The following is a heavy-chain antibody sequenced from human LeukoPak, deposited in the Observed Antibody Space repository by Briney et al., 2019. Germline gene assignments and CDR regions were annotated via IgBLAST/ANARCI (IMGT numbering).Heavy chain of an antibody. V-gene: IGHV3-74*01. CDR2: INGDGSNS. Sequence: PGGSLRLSCVASGFTFTTYWMHWVRQAPGKGLVWVSRINGDGSNSNYADSVKGRFTISRDNARNTLYLQMNSLRAEDTAVYYCARDTPVVVPSYFDYWGQGTLVTVSS. CDR3: ARDTPVVVPSYFDY. J-gene: IGHJ4*02. D-gene: IGHD2-2*01. CDR1: GFTFTTYW.